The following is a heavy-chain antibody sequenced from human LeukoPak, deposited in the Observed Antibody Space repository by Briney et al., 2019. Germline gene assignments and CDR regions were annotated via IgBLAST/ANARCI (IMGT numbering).Heavy chain of an antibody. Sequence: GGSLRLSCAASGFTFSSYAMSWVRQAPGKGLEWVSAISGSGGSTYYADSVKGRFTISGDNSKNTLYLQMNSLRAEDTAVYYCAAEVPAAITYGMDVWGQGTTVTVSS. J-gene: IGHJ6*02. CDR1: GFTFSSYA. D-gene: IGHD2-2*01. V-gene: IGHV3-23*01. CDR2: ISGSGGST. CDR3: AAEVPAAITYGMDV.